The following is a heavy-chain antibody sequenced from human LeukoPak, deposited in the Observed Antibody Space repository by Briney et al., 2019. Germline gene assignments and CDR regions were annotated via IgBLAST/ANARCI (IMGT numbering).Heavy chain of an antibody. Sequence: SETLSFTCTVSGDSISSRSTYYWGWIRQPPGRGLEWIGAISYTGTTFYNPSPKSRVTISIDTSKNQFSLRVSSVTAADTAVYYCARRIPTFFFDFWGQGTLVTVSS. D-gene: IGHD2-21*01. V-gene: IGHV4-39*01. J-gene: IGHJ4*02. CDR3: ARRIPTFFFDF. CDR2: ISYTGTT. CDR1: GDSISSRSTYY.